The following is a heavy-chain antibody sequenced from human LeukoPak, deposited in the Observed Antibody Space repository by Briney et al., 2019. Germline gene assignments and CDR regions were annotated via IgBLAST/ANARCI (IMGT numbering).Heavy chain of an antibody. J-gene: IGHJ5*02. CDR3: AKGQGEDSGYDPGFDP. V-gene: IGHV3-33*06. CDR2: IWYDGSNK. CDR1: GFIFPNAW. Sequence: PGGSLRLSCAASGFIFPNAWMHWVRQAPGKGLEWVAVIWYDGSNKYYADSVKGRFTISRDNSKNTLYLQMNSLRAEDTAVYYCAKGQGEDSGYDPGFDPWGQGTLVTVSS. D-gene: IGHD5-12*01.